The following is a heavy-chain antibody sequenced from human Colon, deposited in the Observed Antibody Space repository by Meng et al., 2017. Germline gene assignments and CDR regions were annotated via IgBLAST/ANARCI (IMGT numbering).Heavy chain of an antibody. V-gene: IGHV3-20*04. D-gene: IGHD1-26*01. CDR3: ARDLHSGSYTDY. Sequence: GESLKIPCAASGFTFDDYGMSWVRQAPGKGLEWVSGINWNGGSTGYADSVKGRFTISRDNAKNSLYLQMNSLRAEDTALYYCARDLHSGSYTDYWGQGTLVTVFS. CDR2: INWNGGST. J-gene: IGHJ4*02. CDR1: GFTFDDYG.